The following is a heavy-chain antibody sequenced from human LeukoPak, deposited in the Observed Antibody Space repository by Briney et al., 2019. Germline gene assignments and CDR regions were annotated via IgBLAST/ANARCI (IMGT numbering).Heavy chain of an antibody. V-gene: IGHV3-23*01. CDR3: AKDLSPRVTTVTTGYFQH. J-gene: IGHJ1*01. CDR1: GFTFSSYA. D-gene: IGHD4-17*01. Sequence: GGSLRLSCAASGFTFSSYAMTWVRQAPGKGLEWVSIIRGSGASTYYADSVKGRFTISRDNSKNTLYLQMNSLRAEDTAVYYCAKDLSPRVTTVTTGYFQHWGQGTLVTVSS. CDR2: IRGSGAST.